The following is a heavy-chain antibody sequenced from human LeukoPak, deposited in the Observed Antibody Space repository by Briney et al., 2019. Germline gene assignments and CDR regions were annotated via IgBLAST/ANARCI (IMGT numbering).Heavy chain of an antibody. V-gene: IGHV3-23*01. CDR1: GFTFSSYA. J-gene: IGHJ4*02. Sequence: GGSLRLSCAASGFTFSSYAMSWVRQAPGKGLEWVSTISDSGYYTYYADSVKGRFTISRDNSKNTLHLQMNSLRGEGTAVYYCTKAGLRGDDSHAKLSDYWGQGTLVTVSS. CDR3: TKAGLRGDDSHAKLSDY. CDR2: ISDSGYYT. D-gene: IGHD2-21*01.